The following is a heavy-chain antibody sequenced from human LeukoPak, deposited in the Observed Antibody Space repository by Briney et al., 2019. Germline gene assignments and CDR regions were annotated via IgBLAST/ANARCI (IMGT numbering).Heavy chain of an antibody. J-gene: IGHJ6*03. V-gene: IGHV3-30*01. CDR1: GFTFSSYA. CDR2: ISYDGSNK. CDR3: ARDAGVGEPRYYMDA. Sequence: GGSLTLSCAASGFTFSSYAMHWVRQAPGKGLEWVAVISYDGSNKYYADSVKGRFTISRDNSKNTLYLQMNSLRAEDTAVYYCARDAGVGEPRYYMDAWGKGTTVTVSS. D-gene: IGHD3-10*01.